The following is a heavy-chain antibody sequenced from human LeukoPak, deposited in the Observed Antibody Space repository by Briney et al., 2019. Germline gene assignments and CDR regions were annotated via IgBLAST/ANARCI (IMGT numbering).Heavy chain of an antibody. D-gene: IGHD2-2*01. Sequence: GSSVKVSCKASGGTFSSYAISWVRQAPGQGLEWMGGIIPIFGTANYAQKFQGRVTITADESTSTAYMELSSLRSEDTAVYYCARGAGATVVVPAAIGYWGQGTLVTVSS. CDR1: GGTFSSYA. CDR2: IIPIFGTA. V-gene: IGHV1-69*01. J-gene: IGHJ4*02. CDR3: ARGAGATVVVPAAIGY.